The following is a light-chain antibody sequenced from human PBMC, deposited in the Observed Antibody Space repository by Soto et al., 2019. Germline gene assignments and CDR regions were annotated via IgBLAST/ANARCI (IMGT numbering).Light chain of an antibody. CDR2: TAS. J-gene: IGKJ5*01. CDR1: QSIGNF. Sequence: DIQMTQSPSSLSASVGDRVSITCRASQSIGNFLSWYQKKPGKAPKLLIYTASSLHIGVPARFSGSGSGTEFTLTISSLQPEDFATYHCQQSYSTPRVTFGQGTRLEIK. CDR3: QQSYSTPRVT. V-gene: IGKV1-39*01.